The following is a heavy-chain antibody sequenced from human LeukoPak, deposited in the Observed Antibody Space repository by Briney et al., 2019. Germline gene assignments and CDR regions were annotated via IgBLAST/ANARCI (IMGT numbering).Heavy chain of an antibody. CDR1: GGTFSSYT. CDR2: IIPILGIA. Sequence: VASVKVSCKASGGTFSSYTISWVRQAPGQGLEWMGRIIPILGIANYAQKFQGRVTITADKSTSTAYMELSSLRSEDTAVYYCARNAPGYCSGGNCYSGYYFDYWGQGTLVTVSS. CDR3: ARNAPGYCSGGNCYSGYYFDY. V-gene: IGHV1-69*02. J-gene: IGHJ4*02. D-gene: IGHD2-15*01.